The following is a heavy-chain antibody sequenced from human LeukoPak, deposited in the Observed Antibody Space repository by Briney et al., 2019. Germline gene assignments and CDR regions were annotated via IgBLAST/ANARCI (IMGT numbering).Heavy chain of an antibody. J-gene: IGHJ5*02. CDR1: GGTFSSYA. D-gene: IGHD3-10*01. CDR2: IIPIFGTA. Sequence: SVKVSCKASGGTFSSYAISWVRQAPGQGLEWMGGIIPIFGTANYAQKFQGRVTITADESTSTAYMELSSLRSEDTAVYYCTRGERYYGSGSYRGNWFDPWGQGTLVTVSS. V-gene: IGHV1-69*13. CDR3: TRGERYYGSGSYRGNWFDP.